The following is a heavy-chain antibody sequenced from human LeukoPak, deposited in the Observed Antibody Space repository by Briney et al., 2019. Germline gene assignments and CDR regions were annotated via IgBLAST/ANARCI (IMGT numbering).Heavy chain of an antibody. CDR1: GGSISSSSYY. CDR3: ARGRYSSSLLFDY. D-gene: IGHD6-13*01. J-gene: IGHJ4*02. Sequence: SETLSLTCTVSGGSISSSSYYWGWIRQPPGKGLEWIGSIYYSGSTYYNPSLKGRVTISVDTSKNQFSLKLSSVTAADTAVYYCARGRYSSSLLFDYWGQGTLVTVSS. V-gene: IGHV4-39*07. CDR2: IYYSGST.